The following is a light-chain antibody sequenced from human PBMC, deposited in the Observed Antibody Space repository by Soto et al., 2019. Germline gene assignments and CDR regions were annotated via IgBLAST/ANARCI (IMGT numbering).Light chain of an antibody. J-gene: IGKJ4*01. CDR2: AAS. Sequence: DIQMTQSPSSLSASLGDRVTITCRASQGIGVYLAWFQQKPGNAPKLLLYAASTLQSGVPSRFSCSGSGTDFTLTVSSLQPEDVATYYYQKYNSAPLTFGGGTRVEIK. CDR1: QGIGVY. V-gene: IGKV1-27*01. CDR3: QKYNSAPLT.